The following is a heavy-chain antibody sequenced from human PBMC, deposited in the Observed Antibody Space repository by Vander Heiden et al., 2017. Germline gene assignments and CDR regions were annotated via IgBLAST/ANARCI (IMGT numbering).Heavy chain of an antibody. CDR3: ARELWHYGQIGYDPLDP. J-gene: IGHJ5*02. V-gene: IGHV3-9*01. Sequence: EVQLVESGGALVQPGRSLRLSCASSGFTFHAYTMHWVRQAPGKGLEWVAGIFWNSGSIVYGDYVKGRFTVSRDNARNSLYLQMNSLRPEDTALYYCARELWHYGQIGYDPLDPWGQGTLVTVSS. D-gene: IGHD5-12*01. CDR1: GFTFHAYT. CDR2: IFWNSGSI.